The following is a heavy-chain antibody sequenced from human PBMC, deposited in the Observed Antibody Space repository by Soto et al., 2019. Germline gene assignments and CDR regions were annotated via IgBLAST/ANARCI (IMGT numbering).Heavy chain of an antibody. D-gene: IGHD1-26*01. CDR1: GGTFSSYA. V-gene: IGHV1-69*13. CDR3: ASFSGSSNLRDYYYGMDV. CDR2: IIPIFGTA. J-gene: IGHJ6*02. Sequence: ASVKVSCKASGGTFSSYAISWVRQAPGQGLEWMGGIIPIFGTANYAQKFQGRVTITADESTSTAYMELSSLRSEDTAVYYCASFSGSSNLRDYYYGMDVWGQGTTVTVSS.